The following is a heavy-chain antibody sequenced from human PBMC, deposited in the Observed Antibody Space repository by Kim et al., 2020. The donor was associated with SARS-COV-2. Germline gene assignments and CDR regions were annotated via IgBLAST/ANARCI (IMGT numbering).Heavy chain of an antibody. Sequence: GGSLRLSCAASGFTFSSYGMHWVRQAPGKGLEWVAVISYDGSNKYYADSVKGRFTISRDNSKNTLYLQMNSLRAEDTAVYYCARDGRLPYSSSWDLDYWG. CDR1: GFTFSSYG. CDR3: ARDGRLPYSSSWDLDY. CDR2: ISYDGSNK. V-gene: IGHV3-33*05. D-gene: IGHD6-13*01. J-gene: IGHJ4*01.